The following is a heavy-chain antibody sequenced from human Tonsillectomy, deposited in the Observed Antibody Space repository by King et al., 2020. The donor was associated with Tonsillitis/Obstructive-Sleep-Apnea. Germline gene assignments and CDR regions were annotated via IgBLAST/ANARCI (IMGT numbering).Heavy chain of an antibody. CDR3: ARGGPPNTMVVVGFYFDY. CDR1: GGSFSGYY. D-gene: IGHD3-22*01. J-gene: IGHJ4*02. Sequence: VQLQQWGAGLLKPSETLSLTCAVYGGSFSGYYWSWIRQPPGKGLEWIGEINHSGSTNYNPSLKSRVTISVDTSKNQFSLKLSSVTAADTAVYYCARGGPPNTMVVVGFYFDYWGQGTLVTVSS. V-gene: IGHV4-34*01. CDR2: INHSGST.